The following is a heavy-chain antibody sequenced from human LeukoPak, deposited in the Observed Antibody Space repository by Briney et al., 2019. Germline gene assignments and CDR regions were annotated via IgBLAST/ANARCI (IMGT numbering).Heavy chain of an antibody. CDR3: ARERPHFDL. CDR2: IYSGGST. Sequence: GGSLRLSCAASGFTVSSNYMSWVRQAPGKGLEWVSVIYSGGSTYYADSVKGRLTISRDNAKNSLYLEMNSLRAEDTAVYYCARERPHFDLWGRGTLVTVSS. J-gene: IGHJ2*01. CDR1: GFTVSSNY. V-gene: IGHV3-53*01.